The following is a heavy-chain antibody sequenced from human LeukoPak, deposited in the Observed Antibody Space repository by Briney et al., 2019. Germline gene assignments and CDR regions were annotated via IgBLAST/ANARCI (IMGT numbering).Heavy chain of an antibody. CDR2: THYSGDT. D-gene: IGHD6-13*01. CDR1: GGSLSSYY. J-gene: IGHJ4*02. V-gene: IGHV4-59*01. Sequence: SETLSLTCTVSGGSLSSYYWSWFRQPPGKGLEWIGYTHYSGDTNYNPSLKGRLTISVDTSKNQLSLKLNSVTSADTAVYYCARGAWYQDFWGQGTLVTVSS. CDR3: ARGAWYQDF.